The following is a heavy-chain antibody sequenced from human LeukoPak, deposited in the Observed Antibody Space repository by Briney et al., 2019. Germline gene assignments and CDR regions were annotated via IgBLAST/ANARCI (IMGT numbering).Heavy chain of an antibody. CDR2: ISRSGGST. V-gene: IGHV3-23*01. CDR1: GFTFSNYA. D-gene: IGHD2-21*02. J-gene: IGHJ4*02. Sequence: GGSLRLSCAASGFTFSNYAMTWVRQAPVRGLEWVSTISRSGGSTYYADSVKGRFAVSRDSSRDPLYLQMSSLGADDTAVYYCARDVEVCRVGACYWTTFDCWGQGTLVTVSS. CDR3: ARDVEVCRVGACYWTTFDC.